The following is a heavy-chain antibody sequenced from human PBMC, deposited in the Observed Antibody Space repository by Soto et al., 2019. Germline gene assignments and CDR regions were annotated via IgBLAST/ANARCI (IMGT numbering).Heavy chain of an antibody. CDR2: INCNTGGT. V-gene: IGHV1-2*02. Sequence: QVQLVQSGAEVKKPGASVKVSCKASGYSFTAYYIHWVRQAPGQGREWMGWINCNTGGTNSPQNFQGRVTMTRDTSTNTTYMELSRLRSDDTAWYYCARAPYSSIGAPWFDPWGQGTLVTVSS. CDR1: GYSFTAYY. CDR3: ARAPYSSIGAPWFDP. D-gene: IGHD2-2*01. J-gene: IGHJ5*02.